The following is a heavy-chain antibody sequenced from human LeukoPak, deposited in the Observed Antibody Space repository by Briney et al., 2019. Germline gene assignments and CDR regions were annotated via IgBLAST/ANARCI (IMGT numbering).Heavy chain of an antibody. CDR1: GFTFSSYA. D-gene: IGHD3-3*01. V-gene: IGHV3-23*01. J-gene: IGHJ6*02. CDR3: ATAPRDLVSGYPPYYYYGMDV. CDR2: ISGSGGST. Sequence: GGSLRLSCAASGFTFSSYAMSWVRQARGKGLEWVSAISGSGGSTYYADSVKGRLTISRDNSKNTLYLQMNSLRAEDTAVYYCATAPRDLVSGYPPYYYYGMDVWGQGTTVTVPS.